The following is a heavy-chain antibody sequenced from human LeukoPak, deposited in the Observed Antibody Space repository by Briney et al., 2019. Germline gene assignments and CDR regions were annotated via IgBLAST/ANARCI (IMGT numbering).Heavy chain of an antibody. Sequence: QTGGSLRLSCVASRSTFSVYGMHWVRQGPGKGLEWVAGISYDASNEYHADSVKGRFTISRDNSKDTLYLQMSSLRAEDTAVYYCTREEEASVGFDYWGQGTLVTVSS. CDR2: ISYDASNE. V-gene: IGHV3-30*04. J-gene: IGHJ4*02. CDR3: TREEEASVGFDY. CDR1: RSTFSVYG. D-gene: IGHD2-15*01.